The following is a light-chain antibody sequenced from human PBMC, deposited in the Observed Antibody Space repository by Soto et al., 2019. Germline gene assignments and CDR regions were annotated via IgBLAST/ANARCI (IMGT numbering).Light chain of an antibody. CDR1: QSISSW. Sequence: DIQMTQSPSTLSASVGDRVTITCRASQSISSWLAWYQQKPGKAPKVLIYDASSLESGVPSRFSGSGSGTEFTLTISSLQPDDFATYYCQQYNSYSWTFGQGTKVGIK. V-gene: IGKV1-5*01. J-gene: IGKJ1*01. CDR2: DAS. CDR3: QQYNSYSWT.